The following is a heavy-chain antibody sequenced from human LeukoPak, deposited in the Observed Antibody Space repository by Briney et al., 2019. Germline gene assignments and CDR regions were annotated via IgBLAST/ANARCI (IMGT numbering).Heavy chain of an antibody. V-gene: IGHV4-59*11. Sequence: SETLSLTCSVSGGSINSHYWSWIRQPPGKRLEWIGYIFNTGNTNYNPSLKSRVTMSVDTSKNQFSLKLSSVTAADTAVYYCARYSRWLQFDYYYGMDVWGQGTTVTVSS. CDR3: ARYSRWLQFDYYYGMDV. CDR1: GGSINSHY. J-gene: IGHJ6*02. CDR2: IFNTGNT. D-gene: IGHD5-24*01.